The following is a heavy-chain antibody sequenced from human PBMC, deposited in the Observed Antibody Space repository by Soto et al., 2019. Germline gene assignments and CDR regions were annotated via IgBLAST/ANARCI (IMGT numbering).Heavy chain of an antibody. CDR1: GGSIISGDYY. D-gene: IGHD3-22*01. V-gene: IGHV4-30-4*01. CDR2: IYYSGST. Sequence: SETLSLTCTVSGGSIISGDYYWSLIRQPPGKGLEWIGYIYYSGSTYYNPSLKSRVTISVDTSKNQFSLKLSSVTAADTAVYYCASGNYYDSCGYYYEMFDYWGQGTLVTVSS. J-gene: IGHJ4*02. CDR3: ASGNYYDSCGYYYEMFDY.